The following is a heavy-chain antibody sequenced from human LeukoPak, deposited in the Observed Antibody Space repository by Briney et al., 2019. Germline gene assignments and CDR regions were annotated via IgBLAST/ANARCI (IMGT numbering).Heavy chain of an antibody. CDR3: ARNPYYYDSSGSLYYFDY. D-gene: IGHD3-22*01. CDR2: IYYSGST. Sequence: SETLSLTCTVSAGSISSYYWSWIRQPPGKGLEWIGYIYYSGSTNYNPSLKSRVTISVDTSKNQFSLKLSSVTAADTAVYYCARNPYYYDSSGSLYYFDYWGQGTLVTVSS. V-gene: IGHV4-59*12. CDR1: AGSISSYY. J-gene: IGHJ4*02.